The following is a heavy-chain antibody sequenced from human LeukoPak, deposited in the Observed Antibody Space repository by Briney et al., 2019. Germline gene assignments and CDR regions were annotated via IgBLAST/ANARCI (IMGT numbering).Heavy chain of an antibody. J-gene: IGHJ4*02. CDR2: ISSSSSYI. D-gene: IGHD6-13*01. CDR1: GFTFSSYS. CDR3: ARDPGWGIAAAGSFDY. V-gene: IGHV3-21*01. Sequence: GGSLRLSCAASGFTFSSYSMNWVHQAPGKGLEWVSSISSSSSYIYYADSVKGRFTISRDNAKNSLYLQMNSLRAEDTAVYYCARDPGWGIAAAGSFDYWGQGTLVTVSS.